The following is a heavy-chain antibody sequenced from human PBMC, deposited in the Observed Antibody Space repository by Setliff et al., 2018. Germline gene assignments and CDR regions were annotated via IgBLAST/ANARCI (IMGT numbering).Heavy chain of an antibody. Sequence: KPSETLSLTCTVSGGSISSYYWSWIRQPPGKGLEWIGYIYNSGSTNYNPSLKSRVTISVDTSKNQISLKLTSVTAADTALYYCRQAVVGRDVFDIWGQGTVVTVSS. D-gene: IGHD1-1*01. V-gene: IGHV4-59*01. CDR1: GGSISSYY. J-gene: IGHJ3*02. CDR3: RQAVVGRDVFDI. CDR2: IYNSGST.